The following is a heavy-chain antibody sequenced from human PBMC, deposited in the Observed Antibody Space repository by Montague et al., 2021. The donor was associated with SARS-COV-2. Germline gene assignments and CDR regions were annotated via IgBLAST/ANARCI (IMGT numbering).Heavy chain of an antibody. CDR3: ARGYFSGSGCYYYYGMDV. Sequence: SETLSLTCAVYGGSFSGYYWSWIRQPPGRGLEWIGETNDSGRTNXNPSLKGRVTISVDTSKNQFSLRLSSVTAAETAVYYCARGYFSGSGCYYYYGMDVWGQGTTVTVSS. CDR2: TNDSGRT. CDR1: GGSFSGYY. V-gene: IGHV4-34*01. J-gene: IGHJ6*02. D-gene: IGHD2-15*01.